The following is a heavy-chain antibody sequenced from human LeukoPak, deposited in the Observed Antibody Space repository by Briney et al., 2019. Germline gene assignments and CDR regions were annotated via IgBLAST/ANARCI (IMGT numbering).Heavy chain of an antibody. D-gene: IGHD2-2*01. V-gene: IGHV3-23*01. J-gene: IGHJ4*02. Sequence: GGSLTLSCAACGFIFSSYAMSWVRQAPGKGLEWVSAISGSGGSTYYADSVKGRFTISRDNSKNTLYLQMNSLRAEDTAVYYCAKKLSSTSSHPDYWGQGTLVTVSS. CDR1: GFIFSSYA. CDR3: AKKLSSTSSHPDY. CDR2: ISGSGGST.